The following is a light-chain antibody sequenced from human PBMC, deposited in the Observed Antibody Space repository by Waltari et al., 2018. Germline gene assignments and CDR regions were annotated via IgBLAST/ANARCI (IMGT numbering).Light chain of an antibody. CDR1: QSIASF. CDR2: AAS. Sequence: DIQMTQSPSSLSASVGDRLTITCRASQSIASFLNWYQQKPGKAPKLHIYAASSLQSGVPSRFSASGSGTDFTLTIRSLQPEDFATYYCQQSYKTPPLTFGGGTKVEMK. CDR3: QQSYKTPPLT. V-gene: IGKV1-39*01. J-gene: IGKJ4*01.